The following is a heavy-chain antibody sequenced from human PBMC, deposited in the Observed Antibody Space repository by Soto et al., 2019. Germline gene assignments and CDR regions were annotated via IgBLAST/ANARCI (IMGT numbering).Heavy chain of an antibody. CDR2: IYSGGNT. J-gene: IGHJ6*02. D-gene: IGHD1-26*01. V-gene: IGHV3-53*01. CDR1: GFSVSSNY. Sequence: GGSLRLSCAASGFSVSSNYMSWVRQAPGKGLEWVSVIYSGGNTNYADSVKGRLTISRDISKNTVYLQMNSLRAEDTAVYYCARARSGNYFYYGLDVWGQGTTVTVSS. CDR3: ARARSGNYFYYGLDV.